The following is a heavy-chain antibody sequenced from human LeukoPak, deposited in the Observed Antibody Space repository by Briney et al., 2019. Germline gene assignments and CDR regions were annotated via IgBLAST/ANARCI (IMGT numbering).Heavy chain of an antibody. CDR3: ARRTIYYYYGMDV. CDR2: IYYTGST. D-gene: IGHD2-2*01. J-gene: IGHJ6*02. V-gene: IGHV4-59*01. CDR1: GDSISLYY. Sequence: PSETLSLTCTVSGDSISLYYWSWIRQPPGKGLEWIGYIYYTGSTKSNPSLKSRVTISVDTSKKQFSLKLSSVTAADTAVYYCARRTIYYYYGMDVWGQGTTVTVSS.